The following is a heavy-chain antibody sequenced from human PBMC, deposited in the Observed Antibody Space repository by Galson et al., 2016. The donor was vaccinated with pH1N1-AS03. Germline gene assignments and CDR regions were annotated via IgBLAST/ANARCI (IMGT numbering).Heavy chain of an antibody. D-gene: IGHD3-10*01. CDR3: GGSGNVFDY. CDR1: GFTFSTYW. J-gene: IGHJ4*01. Sequence: SLRLSCAASGFTFSTYWMHWVRQAPGKGLVWVSRINTDGDSTNYADSVKGRFTTSRDNAKKTLYLRMNSLRVEDTAVYYCGGSGNVFDYWGRGTLVTVSS. CDR2: INTDGDST. V-gene: IGHV3-74*01.